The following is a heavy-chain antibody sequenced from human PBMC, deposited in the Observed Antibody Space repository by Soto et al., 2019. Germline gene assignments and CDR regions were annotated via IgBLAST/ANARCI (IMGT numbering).Heavy chain of an antibody. V-gene: IGHV1-2*02. J-gene: IGHJ6*02. Sequence: WLRQATEQGLEWMGWINPNSGGTNYAQKFQGRVTMTRDTSISTAYMELSRLRSDDTAMYYCARGGMADIAFWGQGTTVIVSS. CDR2: INPNSGGT. CDR3: ARGGMADIAF. D-gene: IGHD3-3*02.